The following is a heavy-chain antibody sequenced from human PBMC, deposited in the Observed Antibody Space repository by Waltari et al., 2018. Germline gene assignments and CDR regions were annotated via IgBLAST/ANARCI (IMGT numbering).Heavy chain of an antibody. D-gene: IGHD6-19*01. Sequence: QVQLQESGPGLVKPSETLSLTFTVSGGSVSSGSYYWSWIRQPPGKGLEWIGYIYYSGSTNYNPSLKSRVTISVDTSKNQFSLKLSSVTAADTAVYYCARILVAVAGPEYYFDYWGQGTLVTVSS. CDR1: GGSVSSGSYY. V-gene: IGHV4-61*01. CDR3: ARILVAVAGPEYYFDY. CDR2: IYYSGST. J-gene: IGHJ4*02.